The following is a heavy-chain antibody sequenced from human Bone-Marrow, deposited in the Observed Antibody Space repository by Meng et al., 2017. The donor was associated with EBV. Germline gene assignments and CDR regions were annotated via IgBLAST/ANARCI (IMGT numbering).Heavy chain of an antibody. CDR1: GFTFSSYA. V-gene: IGHV3-23*01. CDR2: ISGSGGST. J-gene: IGHJ5*02. Sequence: EVRLLESGGGLVQHGGSMRRSCAAAGFTFSSYAMSWVRQAPGKGLEWVSAISGSGGSTYYADSVKGRFTISRDNSKNTLYLQMNSLRAEDTAVYYCAKDGITMVRGVTHPWGKGTLVTVSS. CDR3: AKDGITMVRGVTHP. D-gene: IGHD3-10*01.